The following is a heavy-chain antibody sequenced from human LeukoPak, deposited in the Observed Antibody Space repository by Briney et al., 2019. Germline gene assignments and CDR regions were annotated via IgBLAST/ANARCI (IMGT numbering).Heavy chain of an antibody. V-gene: IGHV5-51*01. J-gene: IGHJ4*02. CDR1: GYSFTSYW. CDR3: ASRYCSSTSCPVG. D-gene: IGHD2-2*01. CDR2: IYPGDSDT. Sequence: GESLKISCKGSGYSFTSYWIGWVRQMPGKGLEWMGNIYPGDSDTRYSPSFQGQVTISADKSISTAYLQWSSLKASDTAMYYCASRYCSSTSCPVGWGQGTLVTVSS.